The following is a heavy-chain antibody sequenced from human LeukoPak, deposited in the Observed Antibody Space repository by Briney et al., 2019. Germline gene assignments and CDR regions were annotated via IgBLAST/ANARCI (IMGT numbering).Heavy chain of an antibody. CDR2: IYYGGST. J-gene: IGHJ6*02. V-gene: IGHV4-59*08. CDR1: GGSISSYY. D-gene: IGHD6-6*01. CDR3: ARQRPWYYYGMDV. Sequence: SETLSLTCTVSGGSISSYYWSWIRQPLGKGLEWIGYIYYGGSTNYNPSLKSRVTISVDTSKNQFSLKLSSVTAADTAVYYCARQRPWYYYGMDVWGQGTTVTVSS.